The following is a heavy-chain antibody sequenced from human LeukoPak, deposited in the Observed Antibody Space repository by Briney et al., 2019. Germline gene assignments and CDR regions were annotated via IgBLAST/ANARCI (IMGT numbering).Heavy chain of an antibody. V-gene: IGHV4-39*07. Sequence: SETLSLTCTVSGNSMSSKTDYWGWIRQPPGKGLEWIGSIYDSESIYYNPSLESRVTISVDVSKKHFSLKLSSVTAADTAVYYCTRLSAGRYYYYYYYMDVWGKGTTVTVSS. CDR3: TRLSAGRYYYYYYYMDV. CDR1: GNSMSSKTDY. J-gene: IGHJ6*03. CDR2: IYDSESI. D-gene: IGHD6-19*01.